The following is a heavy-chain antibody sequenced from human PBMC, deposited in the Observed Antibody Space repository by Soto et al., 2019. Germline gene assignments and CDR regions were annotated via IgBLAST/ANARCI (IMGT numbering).Heavy chain of an antibody. Sequence: PSGTLSLTCAVYGGSFSGYYWSWIRQPPGKGLEWIGYIYYSGSTSYNPSLRSRVTISVDTSKNQFSLKLSSVTAADTAVYYCARQAPHSSGWFWFDPWGQGTLVTVSS. V-gene: IGHV4-59*08. D-gene: IGHD6-19*01. CDR2: IYYSGST. J-gene: IGHJ5*02. CDR3: ARQAPHSSGWFWFDP. CDR1: GGSFSGYY.